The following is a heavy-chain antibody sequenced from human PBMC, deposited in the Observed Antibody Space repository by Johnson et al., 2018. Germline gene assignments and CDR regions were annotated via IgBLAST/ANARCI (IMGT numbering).Heavy chain of an antibody. CDR3: ARELGDRSGAFDI. V-gene: IGHV3-13*01. D-gene: IGHD3-10*01. CDR2: IGTAGDT. Sequence: VQLQESGGGLVQPGGSLRLSCAASGFTFSSYDMHWVRQATGKGLEWVSAIGTAGDTYYPGSVKGRFTISRENAKNSLYLQMNSLRAGDTAVYYCARELGDRSGAFDIWGQGTMVTVSS. J-gene: IGHJ3*02. CDR1: GFTFSSYD.